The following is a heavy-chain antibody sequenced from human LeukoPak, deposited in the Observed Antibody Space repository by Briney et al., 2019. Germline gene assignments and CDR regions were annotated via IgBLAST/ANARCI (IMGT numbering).Heavy chain of an antibody. D-gene: IGHD2-2*01. CDR2: INTNTGNP. V-gene: IGHV7-4-1*02. CDR3: ARDLHEPCSSTSCYGDY. J-gene: IGHJ4*02. CDR1: GYTLTSYA. Sequence: AASVKVSCTASGYTLTSYAMNWVRQAPGQGLEWMGWINTNTGNPTYAQGFTGRFVFSLDTSVSTAYLQISSLKAEDTAVYYCARDLHEPCSSTSCYGDYWGQGTLVTVSS.